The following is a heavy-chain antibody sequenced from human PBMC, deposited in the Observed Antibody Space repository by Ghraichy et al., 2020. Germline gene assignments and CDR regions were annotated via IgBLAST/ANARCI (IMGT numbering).Heavy chain of an antibody. V-gene: IGHV2-5*02. CDR2: IYWDDYK. D-gene: IGHD6-13*01. CDR1: GFSLSTTGVG. J-gene: IGHJ3*02. Sequence: SGPTLVKPTQTLTLTCTFSGFSLSTTGVGVGWIRQPPGKALEWLAVIYWDDYKRSSPSLRTRLTITKDTSKNLVVLTLPNMDPVDTAPYYCKQGYSNSRWNNAFDIWGQGTMVTVSS. CDR3: KQGYSNSRWNNAFDI.